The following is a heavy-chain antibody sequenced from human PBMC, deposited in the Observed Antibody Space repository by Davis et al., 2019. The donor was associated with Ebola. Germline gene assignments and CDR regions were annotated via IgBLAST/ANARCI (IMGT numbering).Heavy chain of an antibody. Sequence: SETLSLTCTVSGGSISSSSYYWGWIRQPPGKGLEWIGSIYYSGSTYYNPSLKSRVTISVDTSKNQFSLKLSSVTAADTAVYYCATTIAAAGTEGFDYWGQGTLVTVSS. J-gene: IGHJ4*02. D-gene: IGHD6-13*01. CDR3: ATTIAAAGTEGFDY. CDR2: IYYSGST. V-gene: IGHV4-39*01. CDR1: GGSISSSSYY.